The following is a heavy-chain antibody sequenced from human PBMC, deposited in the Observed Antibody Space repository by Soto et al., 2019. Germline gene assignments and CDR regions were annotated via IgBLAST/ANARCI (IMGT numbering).Heavy chain of an antibody. CDR3: ARDDVHCSGGSCYGVPMDV. J-gene: IGHJ6*03. CDR2: NDGSGGST. V-gene: IGHV1-24*01. CDR1: GYTLTELS. Sequence: GASVKVSCKVSGYTLTELSMHWVRQAPGKGXXSVIYNDGSGGSTYYADSVKGXXTXXXXXXXXXXYIQMNSLRAEDTAVYYCARDDVHCSGGSCYGVPMDVWGKGTTVTVSS. D-gene: IGHD2-15*01.